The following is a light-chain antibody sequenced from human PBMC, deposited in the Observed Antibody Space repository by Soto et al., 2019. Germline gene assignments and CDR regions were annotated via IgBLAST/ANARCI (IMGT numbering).Light chain of an antibody. CDR1: QSLSSSF. Sequence: EIVLTQSPGTLSLSPGERATLSCRASQSLSSSFLAWYQQKPGQAPRLLVYGTSSRATGIPDRFTGGGSGTDFTLTINRLEPEDFAVYYCQQYSSSTFTFGPGTKVDIK. J-gene: IGKJ3*01. V-gene: IGKV3-20*01. CDR2: GTS. CDR3: QQYSSSTFT.